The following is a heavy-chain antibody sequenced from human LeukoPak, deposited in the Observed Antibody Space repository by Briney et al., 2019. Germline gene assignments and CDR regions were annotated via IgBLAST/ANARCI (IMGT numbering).Heavy chain of an antibody. CDR2: IIPIFGTA. V-gene: IGHV1-69*05. Sequence: SVKVSCKASGGTFSSYAISWVRQAPGQGLEWMGRIIPIFGTANYAQKFQGRVTITTDESTSTAYMELSSLRSEDTAVYYCARAFYYDSSGYLRRAWYFDLWGRGTLVTVSS. D-gene: IGHD3-22*01. J-gene: IGHJ2*01. CDR1: GGTFSSYA. CDR3: ARAFYYDSSGYLRRAWYFDL.